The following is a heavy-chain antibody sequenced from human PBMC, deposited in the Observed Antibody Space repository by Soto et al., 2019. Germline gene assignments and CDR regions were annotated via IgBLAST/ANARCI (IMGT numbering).Heavy chain of an antibody. D-gene: IGHD6-19*01. CDR1: GFTFSSYA. V-gene: IGHV3-30-3*01. CDR3: ARDQSAVAGTLFNY. J-gene: IGHJ4*02. CDR2: XSYXXSXX. Sequence: HPGGSLRLSCAASGFTFSSYAIHWVRQAPGKGLEGVAVXSYXXSXXXXXDXXXGRFTISRDNAKNTLYLQMTSLRAEDTAVYYCARDQSAVAGTLFNYWGQGTRVTASS.